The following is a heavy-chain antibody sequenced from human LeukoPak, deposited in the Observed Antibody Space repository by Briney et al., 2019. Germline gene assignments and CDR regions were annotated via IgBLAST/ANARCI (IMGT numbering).Heavy chain of an antibody. V-gene: IGHV3-53*01. Sequence: GGSLRLSCAASGFTVTSNCMSWVRQAPGKGLEWVSLIYSDSSTYYADSVKGRFTISRDNSKNTLYLQMNSLRAEDTAVYYCARDYCSGGSCYFFDYWGQGTLATVSS. CDR1: GFTVTSNC. J-gene: IGHJ4*02. CDR2: IYSDSST. D-gene: IGHD2-15*01. CDR3: ARDYCSGGSCYFFDY.